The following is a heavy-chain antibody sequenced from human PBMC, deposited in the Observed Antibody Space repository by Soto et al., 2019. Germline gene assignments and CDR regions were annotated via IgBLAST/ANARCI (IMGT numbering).Heavy chain of an antibody. D-gene: IGHD6-19*01. J-gene: IGHJ4*02. V-gene: IGHV3-20*01. CDR2: INCNGGST. CDR3: ATGYSSGRFDY. CDR1: GFTFNNYG. Sequence: EVQLVESGGGVIRPGGSLRLSCSASGFTFNNYGMGWVRQAPGKGLEWVSGINCNGGSTGYADSVKGRFTISRYNAQNSLYLQMNSLRAEDTALYHCATGYSSGRFDYWVQGTLVTVSS.